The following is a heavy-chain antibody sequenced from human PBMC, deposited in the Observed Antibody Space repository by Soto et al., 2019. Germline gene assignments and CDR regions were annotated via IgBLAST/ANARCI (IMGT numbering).Heavy chain of an antibody. Sequence: QVQLQESGPGLVKPSRTLSLTCTVSGGSISSGGYYWSWIRQHPGKGLEWIGYIYYSGSTYYNPSLKSRVTISVDTSKNQFSLKLSSVTAADTAVYYCARYNGSWSFFDYWGQGTLVTVSS. CDR3: ARYNGSWSFFDY. CDR2: IYYSGST. D-gene: IGHD6-13*01. V-gene: IGHV4-31*03. J-gene: IGHJ4*02. CDR1: GGSISSGGYY.